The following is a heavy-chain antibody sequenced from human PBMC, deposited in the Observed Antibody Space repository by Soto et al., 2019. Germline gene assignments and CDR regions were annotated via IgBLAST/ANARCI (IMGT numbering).Heavy chain of an antibody. V-gene: IGHV1-69*13. Sequence: SVKVSCKASGGTFSSYAISWVRQAPGQGLEWMGGIIPIFGTANYAQKFQGRVTITADESTSTAYMELSSLRSEDTAVYYCARVSYDILTGYYNNYYYYGMDVWGQGTTVTVS. D-gene: IGHD3-9*01. CDR2: IIPIFGTA. CDR1: GGTFSSYA. J-gene: IGHJ6*02. CDR3: ARVSYDILTGYYNNYYYYGMDV.